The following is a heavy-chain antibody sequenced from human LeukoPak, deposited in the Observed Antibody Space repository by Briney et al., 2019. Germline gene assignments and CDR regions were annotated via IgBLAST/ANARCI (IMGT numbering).Heavy chain of an antibody. V-gene: IGHV1-8*01. J-gene: IGHJ4*02. CDR1: GYTFTSYD. CDR2: MNPNSGNT. D-gene: IGHD2-2*02. CDR3: ARGQRFLGVPAAITVKRTYITSYYFDY. Sequence: ASVKVSCKASGYTFTSYDINWVRQATGQGLEWMGWMNPNSGNTGYAQKFQGRVTMTRNTSISTAYMELSSLRSEDTAVYYCARGQRFLGVPAAITVKRTYITSYYFDYWGQGTLVTVSS.